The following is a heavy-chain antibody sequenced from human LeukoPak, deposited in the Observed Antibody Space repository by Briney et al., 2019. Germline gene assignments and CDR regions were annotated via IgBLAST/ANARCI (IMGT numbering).Heavy chain of an antibody. CDR2: IGSAENT. CDR1: GFTFNAYA. Sequence: GGSLRLSCVASGFTFNAYALSWVRQAPGKGLEWVSFIGSAENTNYADSVKGRFTISRDNSKNTLYLHMSSLRAEDTALYYCARSLKWNLVGFDHWGQGTLVTVSS. CDR3: ARSLKWNLVGFDH. V-gene: IGHV3-23*01. J-gene: IGHJ4*02. D-gene: IGHD1-1*01.